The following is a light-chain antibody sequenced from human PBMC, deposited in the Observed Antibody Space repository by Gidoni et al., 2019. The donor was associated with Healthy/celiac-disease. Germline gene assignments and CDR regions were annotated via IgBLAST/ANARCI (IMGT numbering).Light chain of an antibody. CDR2: DAS. CDR3: QQRSNWPALT. V-gene: IGKV3-11*01. CDR1: QSVSSY. Sequence: DIVLTQPPATLSLSPGERATLSCRASQSVSSYLAWYQQQPGQAPRLLIYDASNRATGIPARFSGSGSGTDVTLTISSRVPEDFAVYYCQQRSNWPALTFGGXTKVEIK. J-gene: IGKJ4*01.